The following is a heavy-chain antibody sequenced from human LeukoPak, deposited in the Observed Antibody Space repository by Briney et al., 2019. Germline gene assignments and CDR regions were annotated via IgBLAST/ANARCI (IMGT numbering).Heavy chain of an antibody. CDR3: AREFTPLIQFWPRSLDDRYGMDV. V-gene: IGHV3-30*02. Sequence: PGGSLRLSCAASGFTFSSYGMHWVRQAPGKGLEWVAFIRYDGSNKYYADSVKGRFTISRDNSKNTLYLQMNSLRAEDTAVYYCAREFTPLIQFWPRSLDDRYGMDVWGQGTTVTVSS. CDR2: IRYDGSNK. CDR1: GFTFSSYG. D-gene: IGHD5-18*01. J-gene: IGHJ6*02.